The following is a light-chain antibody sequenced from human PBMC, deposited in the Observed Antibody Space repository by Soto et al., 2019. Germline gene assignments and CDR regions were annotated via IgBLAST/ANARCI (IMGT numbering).Light chain of an antibody. V-gene: IGLV2-11*01. J-gene: IGLJ1*01. CDR3: CSYAGSYTFV. Sequence: QSALPQPRSVSGSPGQSVTISCTGTSSDVGGYNYVSWYQQHPGKAPKLMIYDVSKRPSGVPDRFSGSKSGNTASLTISGRQAEDEADYYCCSYAGSYTFVFGTGIKLTVL. CDR1: SSDVGGYNY. CDR2: DVS.